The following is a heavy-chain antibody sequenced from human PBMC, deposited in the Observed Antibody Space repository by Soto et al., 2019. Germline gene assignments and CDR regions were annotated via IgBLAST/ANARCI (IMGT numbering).Heavy chain of an antibody. Sequence: PGEFLKISCKGSGYSFISYWIGWVRQMPGKGLEWMGIIYPGDSDTRYSPSFQGQVTISADKSISTAYLQWSSLKASDTAMYYCARRGGYCSSTQLLCEDYFDYWGQGTLVTVSS. CDR1: GYSFISYW. V-gene: IGHV5-51*01. CDR3: ARRGGYCSSTQLLCEDYFDY. J-gene: IGHJ4*02. CDR2: IYPGDSDT. D-gene: IGHD2-2*01.